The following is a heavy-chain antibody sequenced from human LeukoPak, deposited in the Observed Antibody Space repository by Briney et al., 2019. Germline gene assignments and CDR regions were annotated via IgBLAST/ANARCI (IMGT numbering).Heavy chain of an antibody. J-gene: IGHJ6*03. CDR2: IYTSGST. V-gene: IGHV4-4*07. CDR1: GGSISSYY. CDR3: AREGYSDNYYYYYMDV. Sequence: SETLSLTCTVSGGSISSYYWSWIRQPAGKGLEWIGRIYTSGSTNYNPSLKSRVTMSVDTSKNQFSLKLSSVTAADTAVYYCAREGYSDNYYYYYMDVWGKGTTVTISS. D-gene: IGHD5-12*01.